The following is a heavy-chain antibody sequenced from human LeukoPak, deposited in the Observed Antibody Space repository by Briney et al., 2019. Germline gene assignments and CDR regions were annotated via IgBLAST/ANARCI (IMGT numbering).Heavy chain of an antibody. D-gene: IGHD1-26*01. Sequence: PSETLSLTCTVSGGSISSYYWSWIRQPPGKGLEWIGYIYYTGSTNYNPSLKSRVTISVDTYKNQFSLKLSSVTAADKAVYYCARGNSGSYSGFDYWGQGTVVTVSS. CDR1: GGSISSYY. V-gene: IGHV4-59*01. CDR2: IYYTGST. J-gene: IGHJ4*02. CDR3: ARGNSGSYSGFDY.